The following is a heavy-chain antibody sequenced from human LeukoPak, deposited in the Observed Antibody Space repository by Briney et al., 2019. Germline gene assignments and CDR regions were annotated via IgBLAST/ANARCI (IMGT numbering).Heavy chain of an antibody. Sequence: SQTLSLTCTVSGGSISSGGYYWSWIRQHPGKGLEWIGYIYYSGSTYYSPSLKSRVTISVDTSKNQFSLKLSSVTAADTAVYYCARLVDPYYFDYWGQGTLVTVSS. D-gene: IGHD6-19*01. CDR1: GGSISSGGYY. CDR3: ARLVDPYYFDY. V-gene: IGHV4-31*03. J-gene: IGHJ4*02. CDR2: IYYSGST.